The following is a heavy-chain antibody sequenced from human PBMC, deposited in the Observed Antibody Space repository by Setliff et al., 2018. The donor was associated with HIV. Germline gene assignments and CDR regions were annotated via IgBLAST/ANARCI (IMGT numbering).Heavy chain of an antibody. Sequence: ASVKVSCKASGYTFTNYALHWVRQAPGQRLEWMGWINAGNGHTKVSEKFQGRVMITRETSATTAYMFLSSLRSEDTAVYYCARGSFEGYYDTSGGSIWGQGTMVTVSS. D-gene: IGHD3-22*01. CDR3: ARGSFEGYYDTSGGSI. CDR2: INAGNGHT. CDR1: GYTFTNYA. V-gene: IGHV1-3*01. J-gene: IGHJ3*02.